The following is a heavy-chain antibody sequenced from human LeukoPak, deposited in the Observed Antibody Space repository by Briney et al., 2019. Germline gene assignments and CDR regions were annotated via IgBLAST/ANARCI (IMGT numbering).Heavy chain of an antibody. CDR2: INHSGST. D-gene: IGHD6-13*01. J-gene: IGHJ3*02. Sequence: SETLSLTCAVYGGSFSGYFWSWIRQPPGKGLEWIGEINHSGSTNYNPSLKGRVTISVDTSKNQFSLKLSSVTAADTAVYYCARGPGYSSSDGAFDIWGQGTMVTVSS. V-gene: IGHV4-34*01. CDR3: ARGPGYSSSDGAFDI. CDR1: GGSFSGYF.